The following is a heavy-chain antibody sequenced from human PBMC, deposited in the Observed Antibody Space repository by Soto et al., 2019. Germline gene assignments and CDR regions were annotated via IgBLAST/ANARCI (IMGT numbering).Heavy chain of an antibody. CDR1: GFTFSSYA. V-gene: IGHV3-23*01. Sequence: EVQLLESGGGLVQPGGSLILSCAASGFTFSSYAMSWVRQAPGKGLEWVSAISGSGGSTYYTESVKGRFTISRDNSKNTLYLQMNSLRAEDMAVYYCEKAGLVLVTEVTDYDFDYWGQGTLVTVSS. D-gene: IGHD2-21*02. CDR2: ISGSGGST. CDR3: EKAGLVLVTEVTDYDFDY. J-gene: IGHJ4*02.